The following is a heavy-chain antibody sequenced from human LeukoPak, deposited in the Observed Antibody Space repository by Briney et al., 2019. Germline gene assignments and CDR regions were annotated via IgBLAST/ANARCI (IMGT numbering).Heavy chain of an antibody. J-gene: IGHJ4*02. V-gene: IGHV1-2*06. CDR3: ARASSGWYGIDDY. CDR1: GCTFTGYY. Sequence: ASVKVSCKASGCTFTGYYMHWVRQAPGQGLEWMGRINPNSGGTNYAQKFQGRVTMTRDTSISTAYMELSRLRSDDTAVYYCARASSGWYGIDDYWGQGTLVTVSS. CDR2: INPNSGGT. D-gene: IGHD6-19*01.